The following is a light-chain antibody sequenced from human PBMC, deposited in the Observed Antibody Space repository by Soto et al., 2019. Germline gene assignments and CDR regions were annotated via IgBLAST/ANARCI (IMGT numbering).Light chain of an antibody. J-gene: IGKJ4*01. V-gene: IGKV1-5*01. CDR3: QQYKSYSRT. CDR2: DTS. CDR1: QSISNR. Sequence: DSQMTLSPSTLSASVGDRVTITCRASQSISNRLAWYQQKPGKAPKVLIYDTSSLESGVPARFSGSGSGTEFTLTISSLQPDDFAAYYCQQYKSYSRTFGGGAKVDIK.